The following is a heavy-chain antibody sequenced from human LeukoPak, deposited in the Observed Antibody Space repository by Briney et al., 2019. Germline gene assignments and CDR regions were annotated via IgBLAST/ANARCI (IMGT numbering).Heavy chain of an antibody. CDR2: IRYDGSNK. CDR3: AKDAYGDYVNYFDY. CDR1: GFTFSSYG. J-gene: IGHJ4*02. D-gene: IGHD4-17*01. V-gene: IGHV3-30*02. Sequence: GGSLRLSCAASGFTFSSYGMHWVRQAPGKGLEWVAFIRYDGSNKYYADSVKGRFTISRDNSKNTPYLQMNSLRAEDTAVYYCAKDAYGDYVNYFDYWGQGTLVTVSS.